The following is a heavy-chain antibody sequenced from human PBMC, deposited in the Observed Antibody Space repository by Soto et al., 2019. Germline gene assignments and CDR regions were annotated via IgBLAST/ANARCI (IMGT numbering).Heavy chain of an antibody. J-gene: IGHJ6*03. CDR3: AKDSQFYYMDV. V-gene: IGHV3-9*01. CDR2: VNWQGDVI. D-gene: IGHD6-19*01. Sequence: EMQLVESGGGLVQPGGSLRLYCAASGFNFNDYAMHLVREVPGTGVEWVSGVNWQGDVIGNTDSEKGRFTVSRDKGKNSVYLDMNSLRPEDTALYYCAKDSQFYYMDVWGRGTTVTVSS. CDR1: GFNFNDYA.